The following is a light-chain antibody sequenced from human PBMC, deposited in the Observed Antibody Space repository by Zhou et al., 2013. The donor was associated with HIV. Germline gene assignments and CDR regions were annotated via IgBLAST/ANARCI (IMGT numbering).Light chain of an antibody. J-gene: IGKJ2*01. CDR1: QSIDGY. CDR3: QQSYSTP. Sequence: DIQMTQSPSSLSASVGDRVTISCRASQSIDGYLNWYQQRPGKAPKLLIYTASSLQSGVPSRFSGRGSGTDFTLTISSLQPEDFATYYCQQSYSTPFGQGTKLEIK. V-gene: IGKV1-39*01. CDR2: TAS.